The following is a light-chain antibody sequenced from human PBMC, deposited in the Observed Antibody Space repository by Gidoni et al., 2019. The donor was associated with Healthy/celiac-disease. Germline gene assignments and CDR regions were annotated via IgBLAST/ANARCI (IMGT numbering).Light chain of an antibody. J-gene: IGLJ2*01. V-gene: IGLV1-44*01. CDR1: SSNIGSNT. Sequence: QSVLTPPPSASATPGPRVTISCSGSSSNIGSNTVNWYQQLPGTAPKLLIYSNNQRPSGVPDRFSGSKSGTSASLAISGLQSEDEADYYCAAWDDSLNGYVVFGGGTKLTVL. CDR2: SNN. CDR3: AAWDDSLNGYVV.